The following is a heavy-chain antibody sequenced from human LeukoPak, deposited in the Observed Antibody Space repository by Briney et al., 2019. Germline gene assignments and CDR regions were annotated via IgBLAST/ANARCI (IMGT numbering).Heavy chain of an antibody. Sequence: GGSLRLSCAASGFTFSNYWMSWVRQAPGKGLEWGANIRTDGSGKSYGDSVKGRFTISRDNAKNSLFLQLNSLRAEDTAIYFCARDWDGSGWSFDSWGQGTLVTVSS. V-gene: IGHV3-7*01. J-gene: IGHJ4*02. CDR3: ARDWDGSGWSFDS. D-gene: IGHD6-19*01. CDR1: GFTFSNYW. CDR2: IRTDGSGK.